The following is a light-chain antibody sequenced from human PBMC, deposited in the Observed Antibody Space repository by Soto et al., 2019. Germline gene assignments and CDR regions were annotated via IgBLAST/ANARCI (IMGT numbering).Light chain of an antibody. J-gene: IGLJ2*01. CDR2: SNT. CDR3: AAWDDSLNAHV. V-gene: IGLV1-44*01. Sequence: QSVLTQTPSASGTPGQRITISCSGSSSNIGSRTVNWYQQFPGTAPKVLIYSNTQRPSGVPDRFSASKSGTTASLAISGLQSEDEADYYCAAWDDSLNAHVFGGGTKVTVL. CDR1: SSNIGSRT.